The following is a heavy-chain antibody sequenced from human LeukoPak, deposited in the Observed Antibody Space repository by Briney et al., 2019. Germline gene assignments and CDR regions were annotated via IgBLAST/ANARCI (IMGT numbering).Heavy chain of an antibody. Sequence: SETLSLTCTVSGGSISSNYWSWIRQPPGKGLEWIGYIYYSGSTNYNPSLKSRVTISVDTSKNQFSLKLSSVTAADTAVYYCARGSRYSSPLDYWGQGTLVTVSS. CDR1: GGSISSNY. CDR2: IYYSGST. J-gene: IGHJ4*02. D-gene: IGHD6-13*01. V-gene: IGHV4-59*01. CDR3: ARGSRYSSPLDY.